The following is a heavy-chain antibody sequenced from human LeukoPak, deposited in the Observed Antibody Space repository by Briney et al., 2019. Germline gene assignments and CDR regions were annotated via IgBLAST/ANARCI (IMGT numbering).Heavy chain of an antibody. V-gene: IGHV1-18*01. CDR2: ISAYNGNT. D-gene: IGHD6-13*01. Sequence: ASVKVSCKASGYTFTSYGISWVRQAPGQGLEWMGWISAYNGNTNYAQKLQGRVTMTTDTSTSTAYMELRSLRSDDTAVYYCARESPLSVSAAATFDYWGQGTLVTVSS. J-gene: IGHJ4*02. CDR1: GYTFTSYG. CDR3: ARESPLSVSAAATFDY.